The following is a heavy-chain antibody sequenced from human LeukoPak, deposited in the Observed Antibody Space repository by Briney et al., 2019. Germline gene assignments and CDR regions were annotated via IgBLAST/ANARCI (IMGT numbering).Heavy chain of an antibody. CDR3: ARDSELELRSFDY. J-gene: IGHJ4*02. CDR1: GDSFSSNSAA. V-gene: IGHV6-1*01. Sequence: SQTLSLTCAISGDSFSSNSAAWNWLRQSPSRGLEWLGRTYYRSKWYNDYAVSVKSRITINPDTSKNQFSLQLNSVTPEDTAVYYCARDSELELRSFDYWGQGTLVTVSS. D-gene: IGHD1-7*01. CDR2: TYYRSKWYN.